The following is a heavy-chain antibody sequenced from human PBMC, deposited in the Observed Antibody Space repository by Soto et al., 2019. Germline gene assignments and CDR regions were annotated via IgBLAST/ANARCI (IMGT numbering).Heavy chain of an antibody. CDR1: GYTFTGYY. CDR3: AREYCSSTSCYTGYYYGMDV. J-gene: IGHJ6*02. CDR2: INPNSGGT. V-gene: IGHV1-2*04. Sequence: ASVKVSCKASGYTFTGYYMHWLRQAPGQGLEWMGWINPNSGGTNYAQKFQGWVTMTRDTSISTAYMELSRLRSDDTAVYYCAREYCSSTSCYTGYYYGMDVWGQGTTVTVSS. D-gene: IGHD2-2*02.